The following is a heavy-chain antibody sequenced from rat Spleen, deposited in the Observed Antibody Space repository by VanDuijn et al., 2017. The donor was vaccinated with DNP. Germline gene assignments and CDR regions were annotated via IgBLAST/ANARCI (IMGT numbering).Heavy chain of an antibody. V-gene: IGHV5S10*01. J-gene: IGHJ4*01. D-gene: IGHD1-11*01. CDR3: ATFEGRDA. Sequence: EVQLVESGGGLVQPGRSLKLSCVSSGFTFSDYNMAWVRQAPKKGLEWVATIICDGSRTYYRDSVKGRFTMSRDKAKSTLYLEMDSLRSEDTATYYCATFEGRDAWGQGTSVTVSS. CDR1: GFTFSDYN. CDR2: IICDGSRT.